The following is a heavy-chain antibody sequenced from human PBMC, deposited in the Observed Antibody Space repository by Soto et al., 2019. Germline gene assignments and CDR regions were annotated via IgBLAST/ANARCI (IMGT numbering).Heavy chain of an antibody. D-gene: IGHD5-18*01. J-gene: IGHJ6*02. CDR1: GFTFSSYA. CDR3: ASSYGSVRYYYYGMDV. Sequence: GGSLRLSCAASGFTFSSYAMHWVRQAPGKGLEWVAVISYDGSNKYYADSVKGRFTISRDNSKNTLYLQMNSLRAEDKAVYYCASSYGSVRYYYYGMDVWGQGTTVTVSS. V-gene: IGHV3-30-3*01. CDR2: ISYDGSNK.